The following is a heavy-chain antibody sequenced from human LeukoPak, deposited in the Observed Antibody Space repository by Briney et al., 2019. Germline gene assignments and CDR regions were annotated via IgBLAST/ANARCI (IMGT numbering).Heavy chain of an antibody. D-gene: IGHD5-12*01. CDR1: GNSLNELS. CDR3: ATIGQFGGNYYYFDP. J-gene: IGHJ5*02. V-gene: IGHV1-24*01. CDR2: FDPEEGEI. Sequence: PEASVKVSCKLSGNSLNELSIHWVRQAPGKGLDWMGGFDPEEGEIVYSPSFQGRVTVTEDRSTNTAYLELSSLRSEDAAVYYCATIGQFGGNYYYFDPWGQGTLVTVSS.